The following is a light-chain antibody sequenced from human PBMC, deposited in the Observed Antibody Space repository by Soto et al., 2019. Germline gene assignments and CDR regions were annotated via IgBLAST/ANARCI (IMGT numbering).Light chain of an antibody. CDR2: EVT. Sequence: QSALTQPRSVSGSPGQSVTISCTGTSSDVGGYNFVSWYQQYPGKAPKLMIYEVTKRPSGVPDRFSGSKSGNTASLTVSGLLPEDEADYYCASYAGGNKIFGTGTKVTVL. J-gene: IGLJ1*01. CDR3: ASYAGGNKI. V-gene: IGLV2-8*01. CDR1: SSDVGGYNF.